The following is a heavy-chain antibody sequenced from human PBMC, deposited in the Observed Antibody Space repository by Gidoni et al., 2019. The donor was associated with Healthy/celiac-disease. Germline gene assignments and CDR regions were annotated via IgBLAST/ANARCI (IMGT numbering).Heavy chain of an antibody. D-gene: IGHD2-2*01. V-gene: IGHV1-24*01. CDR1: GYTLTALS. CDR2: FDPEDGET. CDR3: ATEDGGLGAAASYYYGMDV. Sequence: QVQPVQSGAEVKKPGASVKVSCKVSGYTLTALSMHWVRQAPGKGLEWMGGFDPEDGETIYAQKFQGRVTMTEDTSTDTAYMELSSLRSEDTAVYYCATEDGGLGAAASYYYGMDVWGQGTTVTVSS. J-gene: IGHJ6*02.